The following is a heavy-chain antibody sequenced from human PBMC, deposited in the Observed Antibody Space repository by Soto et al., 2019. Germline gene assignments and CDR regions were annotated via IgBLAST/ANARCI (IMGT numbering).Heavy chain of an antibody. CDR2: IKQDGSEK. Sequence: GRSMRLPCAASEVTISCYCRHWLRPAHGKGLEWVANIKQDGSEKYYADSVKGRFTISRDNAKNSVHLQINSRAAEDTAVYYCGRWSSSRRPSGFGFRGQGALGNGSS. J-gene: IGHJ6*01. D-gene: IGHD6-6*01. CDR1: EVTISCYC. V-gene: IGHV3-7*01. CDR3: GRWSSSRRPSGFGF.